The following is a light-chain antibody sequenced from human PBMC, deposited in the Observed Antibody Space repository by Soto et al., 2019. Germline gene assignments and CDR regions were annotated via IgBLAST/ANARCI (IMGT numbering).Light chain of an antibody. V-gene: IGLV2-14*03. CDR2: DVI. Sequence: QSALTQPASVSGSPGQSITISCTGTSSDVGAYNYVSWYQQHPGTAPKLMIYDVINRHSGVSNRFSGSKSGDTASLTISGRRADDEADYYCSSYTTSSSVVFGGGTKVTVL. J-gene: IGLJ2*01. CDR1: SSDVGAYNY. CDR3: SSYTTSSSVV.